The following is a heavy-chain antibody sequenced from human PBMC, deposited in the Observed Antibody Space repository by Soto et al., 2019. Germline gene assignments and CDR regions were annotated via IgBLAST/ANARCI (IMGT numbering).Heavy chain of an antibody. CDR1: GGYISSGGYY. D-gene: IGHD3-10*01. J-gene: IGHJ5*02. V-gene: IGHV4-31*03. CDR2: IYYSGST. CDR3: ARGQRITMVRGVITNWFDP. Sequence: SETLSLTCTVSGGYISSGGYYWSWIRQHPGKGLEWIGYIYYSGSTYYNPSLKSRVTISVDTSKNQFSLKLSSVTAADTAVYYCARGQRITMVRGVITNWFDPWGQGTLVTAPQ.